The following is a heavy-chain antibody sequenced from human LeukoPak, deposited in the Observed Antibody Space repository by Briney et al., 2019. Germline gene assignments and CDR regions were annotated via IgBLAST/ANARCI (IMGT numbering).Heavy chain of an antibody. CDR1: GYTFISYY. Sequence: GASVKVSCKASGYTFISYYMHWVRQAPGQGLEWMGIINPSGGSTSYAQKFQGRVTMTRDTSTSTVYMELSSLRSEDTAVYYCARDLVGAQSRDYWGQGTLVTVSS. CDR3: ARDLVGAQSRDY. J-gene: IGHJ4*02. D-gene: IGHD1-26*01. CDR2: INPSGGST. V-gene: IGHV1-46*03.